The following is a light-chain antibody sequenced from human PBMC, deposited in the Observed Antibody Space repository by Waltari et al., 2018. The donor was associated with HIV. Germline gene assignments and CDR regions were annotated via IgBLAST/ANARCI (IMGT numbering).Light chain of an antibody. V-gene: IGLV1-40*01. CDR1: SSNIGASYD. Sequence: QSVLTQPPSVSGAPGQRVTISCTGSSSNIGASYDVHWYQQRPGTAPNLLIYDNNNRPAGVPDRFSGSKSGTSASLAITGLQAEDEADYYCQSYDSRLGVLFGGGTKLTVL. CDR2: DNN. J-gene: IGLJ2*01. CDR3: QSYDSRLGVL.